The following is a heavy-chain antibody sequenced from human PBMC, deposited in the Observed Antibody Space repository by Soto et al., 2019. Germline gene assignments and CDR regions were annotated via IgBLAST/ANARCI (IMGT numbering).Heavy chain of an antibody. Sequence: QVQLVQSGAEVKKPGASVKVSCKASGYTFTNSDINWVRQAPGQGLEWMGWMNPDSGHAAYAQKFQGRVTLTTSTSTSTVYVEMRSLGSEETAVYYCARRPHCSGGICYYGLDNWGQGTLVTVSS. CDR1: GYTFTNSD. CDR3: ARRPHCSGGICYYGLDN. J-gene: IGHJ4*02. D-gene: IGHD2-15*01. V-gene: IGHV1-8*01. CDR2: MNPDSGHA.